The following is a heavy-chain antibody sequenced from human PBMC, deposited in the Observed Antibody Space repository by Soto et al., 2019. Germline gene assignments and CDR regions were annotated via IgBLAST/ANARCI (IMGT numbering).Heavy chain of an antibody. CDR2: IDWDDDK. V-gene: IGHV2-70*11. J-gene: IGHJ4*02. CDR3: ARMYYYGSGSYYYFDY. CDR1: GFSLSTSGMC. Sequence: SGPTLVNPTQTLTLTCTFSGFSLSTSGMCVSWIRQPPGKALEWLARIDWDDDKYYSTSLKTRLTISKDTSKNQVVLTMTNMDPVDTATYYCARMYYYGSGSYYYFDYWGQGTLVNVS. D-gene: IGHD3-10*01.